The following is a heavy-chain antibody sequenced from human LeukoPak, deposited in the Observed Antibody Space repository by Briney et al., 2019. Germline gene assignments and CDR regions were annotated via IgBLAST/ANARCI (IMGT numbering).Heavy chain of an antibody. CDR3: ARGARGYSYGNYFDY. V-gene: IGHV4-34*01. D-gene: IGHD5-18*01. Sequence: PSETLSLTCAVYGGSFSGYYWSWIRQPPGKGLEWIGEINHSGGTNYNPSLKSRVTISVDTSKNQFSLKLSSVTAADTAVYYCARGARGYSYGNYFDYWGQGTLVTVSS. CDR1: GGSFSGYY. CDR2: INHSGGT. J-gene: IGHJ4*02.